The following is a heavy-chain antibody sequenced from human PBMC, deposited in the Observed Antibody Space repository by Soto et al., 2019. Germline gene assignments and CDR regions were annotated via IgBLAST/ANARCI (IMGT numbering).Heavy chain of an antibody. D-gene: IGHD6-13*01. CDR2: INAGNGNT. Sequence: VASVKVSCKASGYTFTSYAMHWVRQAPGQRLEWMGWINAGNGNTKYSQKFQGRVTITRDTSASTAYMELSSLRSEDTAVYYCARDLWGIAAADYYYYGMDVWGQGTTVTVSS. CDR1: GYTFTSYA. CDR3: ARDLWGIAAADYYYYGMDV. J-gene: IGHJ6*02. V-gene: IGHV1-3*01.